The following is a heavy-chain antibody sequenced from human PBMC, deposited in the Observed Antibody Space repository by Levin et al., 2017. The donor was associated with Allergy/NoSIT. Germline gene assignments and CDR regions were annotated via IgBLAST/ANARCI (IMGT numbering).Heavy chain of an antibody. Sequence: GGSLRLSCAASGFTFSSYSMNWVRQAPGKGLEWVSYIGGSVRTIDNADSVKGRFTISRDNAKNSLYLQMNSLRAEDTAVYYCARVLWLSVEYFDYWGQGTLVTVSS. CDR1: GFTFSSYS. D-gene: IGHD5-18*01. CDR2: IGGSVRTI. CDR3: ARVLWLSVEYFDY. J-gene: IGHJ4*02. V-gene: IGHV3-48*01.